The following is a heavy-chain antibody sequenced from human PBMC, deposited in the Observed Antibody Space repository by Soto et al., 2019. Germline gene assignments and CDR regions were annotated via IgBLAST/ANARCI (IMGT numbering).Heavy chain of an antibody. V-gene: IGHV3-48*03. D-gene: IGHD3-22*01. CDR2: ISSSGSTI. J-gene: IGHJ4*02. Sequence: PGGSLRLSCAASGFTFSSYEMNWARQAPGKGLEWVSYISSSGSTIYYADSVKGRFTISRDNAKNSLYLQMNSLRAEDTAVYYCARGGITMIVVASYDYWGQGTLVTVSA. CDR3: ARGGITMIVVASYDY. CDR1: GFTFSSYE.